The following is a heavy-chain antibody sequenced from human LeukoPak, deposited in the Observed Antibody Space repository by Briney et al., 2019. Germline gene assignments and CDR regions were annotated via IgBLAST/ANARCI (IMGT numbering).Heavy chain of an antibody. CDR1: GFTFSTYG. Sequence: GGSLRLSCAASGFTFSTYGMHWVRQAPGKGLEWVAVVSHDGTNKFYADSVRGRFTISRDNSKNTLYLQMNSLRAGDTAVYYCARGLPGAKEFTESRYFDYWGQGTLVTVSS. CDR2: VSHDGTNK. D-gene: IGHD3-10*01. CDR3: ARGLPGAKEFTESRYFDY. J-gene: IGHJ4*02. V-gene: IGHV3-30*03.